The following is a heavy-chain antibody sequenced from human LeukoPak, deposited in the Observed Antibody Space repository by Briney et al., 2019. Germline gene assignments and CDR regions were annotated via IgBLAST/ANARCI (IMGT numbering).Heavy chain of an antibody. Sequence: GSVKVSCKASGYTFTSYGISWVRQAPGQGLEWMGRIIAYNGNTNYAQKLQGRVTMTTDTSTSTAYMELRSLRSDDTAVYYCASQTPFYSSSTIFDYWGQGTLVTVSS. CDR2: IIAYNGNT. J-gene: IGHJ4*02. V-gene: IGHV1-18*01. CDR3: ASQTPFYSSSTIFDY. CDR1: GYTFTSYG. D-gene: IGHD6-6*01.